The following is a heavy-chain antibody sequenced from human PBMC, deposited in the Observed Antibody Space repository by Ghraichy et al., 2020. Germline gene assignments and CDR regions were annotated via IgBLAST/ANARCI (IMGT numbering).Heavy chain of an antibody. J-gene: IGHJ2*01. CDR3: ARSLYAAYYYFDF. CDR2: IDWVDDT. CDR1: GFSLRTSEMC. V-gene: IGHV2-70*01. Sequence: SGPTLVKPTQTLTLTCTVSGFSLRTSEMCVSWIRQPPGKALEWLALIDWVDDTYYNTSLRTRLTISKDTSKNQVVLTLTDMDPADTATYYCARSLYAAYYYFDFWGRGTLVTVSS. D-gene: IGHD5/OR15-5a*01.